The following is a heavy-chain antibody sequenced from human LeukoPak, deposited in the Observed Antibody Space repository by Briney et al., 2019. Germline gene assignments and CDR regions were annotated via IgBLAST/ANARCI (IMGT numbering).Heavy chain of an antibody. J-gene: IGHJ3*01. Sequence: GESLKISCEASGFNFNNYWVGWVRQMPGQGLEWMGIIYPGDYDTRYSPSFQGHVTTSVDKSISTAYLQWRSLRASDTAMYFCAGHSFDTVDAFDVWGQGTIVTVSA. D-gene: IGHD2-2*02. CDR1: GFNFNNYW. CDR3: AGHSFDTVDAFDV. V-gene: IGHV5-51*01. CDR2: IYPGDYDT.